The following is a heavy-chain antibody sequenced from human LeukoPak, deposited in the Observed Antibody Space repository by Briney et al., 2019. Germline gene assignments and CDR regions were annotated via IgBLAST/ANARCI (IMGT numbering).Heavy chain of an antibody. CDR3: AKDDKKRLVVVALYDY. CDR1: GFTFSSYG. D-gene: IGHD2-15*01. J-gene: IGHJ4*02. Sequence: GGSLRLSCAASGFTFSSYGMHWVRQAPGKGLEWVAVISYDRSNKYYADSVKGRFTISRDNSRNTLYLQMNSLRAEDTAVYYCAKDDKKRLVVVALYDYWGQGTLVTVSS. V-gene: IGHV3-30*18. CDR2: ISYDRSNK.